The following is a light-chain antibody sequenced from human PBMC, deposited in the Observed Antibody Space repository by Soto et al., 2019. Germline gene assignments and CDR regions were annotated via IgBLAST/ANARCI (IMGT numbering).Light chain of an antibody. J-gene: IGKJ2*01. V-gene: IGKV1-33*01. Sequence: DIPMTQSPSSLSASVGDRVTITCQASQDISNYLNWYQQKPGKAPKLLIYDASNLDTGVPSRCSGSGSGTAFTFTISSLQPEDIETYYCQQYDNLPRTFGQGTKLEIK. CDR2: DAS. CDR3: QQYDNLPRT. CDR1: QDISNY.